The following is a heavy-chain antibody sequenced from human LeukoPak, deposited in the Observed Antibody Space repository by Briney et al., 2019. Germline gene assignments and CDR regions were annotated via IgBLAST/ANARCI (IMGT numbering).Heavy chain of an antibody. J-gene: IGHJ4*02. CDR3: AKDRQWLVRRGNSFDY. CDR2: ISGSGGST. CDR1: GITFSSYA. Sequence: GGSLRLSCAASGITFSSYAMSWVRQAPGKGLEWVSAISGSGGSTYYADSVKGRFTISRDNSKNTLYLQMNSLRTEDTAVYYCAKDRQWLVRRGNSFDYWGQGTLVTVSS. V-gene: IGHV3-23*01. D-gene: IGHD6-19*01.